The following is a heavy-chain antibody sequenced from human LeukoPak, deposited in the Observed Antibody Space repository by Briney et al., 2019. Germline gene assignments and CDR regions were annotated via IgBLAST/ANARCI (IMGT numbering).Heavy chain of an antibody. CDR2: INTYTSNT. CDR3: ARNSHGYSSGWLQFNFDY. D-gene: IGHD6-19*01. V-gene: IGHV1-18*01. J-gene: IGHJ4*02. CDR1: GYTFSTYG. Sequence: GAPVKVSCKASGYTFSTYGVTWVRQAPGQGLEWMGWINTYTSNTNYAQKLQGRVTMTTDTSTSTAYMELRSLRSNDTAVYYCARNSHGYSSGWLQFNFDYWGQGTLVTVSS.